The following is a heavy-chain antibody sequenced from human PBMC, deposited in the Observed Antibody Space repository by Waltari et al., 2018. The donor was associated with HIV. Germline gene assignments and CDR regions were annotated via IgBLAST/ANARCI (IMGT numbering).Heavy chain of an antibody. CDR1: GFTIDDYG. D-gene: IGHD3-3*01. CDR3: VRDSDGSGYDI. CDR2: IDWNGGSA. Sequence: DVRLVESGGEVVRPGASLRLSCVASGFTIDDYGMAWFRQRPGQGLELVSNIDWNGGSANYGDSVKGRFTVFRDNPKASLYLQMNNLRDEDTGLYYCVRDSDGSGYDIWGRGTLVTVFS. V-gene: IGHV3-20*04. J-gene: IGHJ1*01.